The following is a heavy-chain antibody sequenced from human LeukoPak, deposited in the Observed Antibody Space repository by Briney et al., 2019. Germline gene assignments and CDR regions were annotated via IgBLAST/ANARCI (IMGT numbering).Heavy chain of an antibody. J-gene: IGHJ3*02. D-gene: IGHD1-26*01. CDR3: AGDLGWDDVFDI. V-gene: IGHV3-7*01. CDR1: GLSISGQW. Sequence: PGGSLRLSCVASGLSISGQWMNWVRQAPGQGLEWVANIKHDGSEEYYVDSVKGRFTISRDDGRNSVSLQMNSVRAEDTAVYYCAGDLGWDDVFDIWGQGTMVTVSS. CDR2: IKHDGSEE.